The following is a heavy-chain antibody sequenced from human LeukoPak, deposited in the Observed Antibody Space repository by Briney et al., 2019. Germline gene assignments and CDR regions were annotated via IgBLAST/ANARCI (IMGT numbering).Heavy chain of an antibody. V-gene: IGHV4-38-2*02. CDR2: IFHSGRT. CDR1: DYSINSGYY. D-gene: IGHD5-24*01. Sequence: SETLSLTCIVSDYSINSGYYWGWIRQPPGKGLEWIGSIFHSGRTYYNPFLKSRVSISVDTSKNQFSLKLSSVTAADTAVYYCARVISSLVGYYFDYWGQGTLVTVSS. J-gene: IGHJ4*02. CDR3: ARVISSLVGYYFDY.